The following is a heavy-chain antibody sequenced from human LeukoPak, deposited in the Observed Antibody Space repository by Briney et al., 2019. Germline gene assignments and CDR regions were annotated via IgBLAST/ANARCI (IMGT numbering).Heavy chain of an antibody. CDR3: ARDAPGYSGYDWPGYFDY. D-gene: IGHD5-12*01. CDR2: IYYSGST. CDR1: GGSISSSSYY. Sequence: PSETLSLTCTVSGGSISSSSYYWGWIRQPPGKGLEWIGSIYYSGSTYYNPSLKSRVTISVDTSKNQFSLKLSSVTAADTAVYYCARDAPGYSGYDWPGYFDYWGQGTLVTVSS. J-gene: IGHJ4*02. V-gene: IGHV4-39*07.